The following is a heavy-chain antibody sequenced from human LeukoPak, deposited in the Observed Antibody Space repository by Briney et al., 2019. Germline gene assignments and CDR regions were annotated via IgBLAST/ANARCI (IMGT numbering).Heavy chain of an antibody. J-gene: IGHJ4*02. D-gene: IGHD4-23*01. CDR3: ARVQAYGGKGYFDY. CDR1: GGSISSYY. V-gene: IGHV4-59*01. Sequence: SETLSLTCTVSGGSISSYYWSWIRQPPGKGLGWIGYIYYSGSTNYNPSLKSRVTISVDTSKDQFSLKLSSVTAADTAVYYCARVQAYGGKGYFDYWGQGTLVTVSS. CDR2: IYYSGST.